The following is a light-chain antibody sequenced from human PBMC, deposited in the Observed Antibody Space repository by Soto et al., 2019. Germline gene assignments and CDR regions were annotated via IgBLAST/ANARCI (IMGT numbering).Light chain of an antibody. Sequence: DIQMTQSPSTLSASVGDRVTITCRASQSISSWLAWYQQKPGKAPKLLIYDASSLESGVPSRFSGRGSGTEFTLTISSLQPEDFATYYCQQYNAYPWTFGQGTKVDIK. CDR1: QSISSW. CDR2: DAS. J-gene: IGKJ1*01. CDR3: QQYNAYPWT. V-gene: IGKV1-5*01.